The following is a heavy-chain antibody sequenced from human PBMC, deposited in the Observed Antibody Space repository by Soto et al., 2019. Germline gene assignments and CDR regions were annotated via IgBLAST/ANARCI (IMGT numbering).Heavy chain of an antibody. CDR2: IWGDGNNK. V-gene: IGHV3-33*01. Sequence: QVQLVESGGGVVQPGRSLRLSCAAFGFIFSNYVIHWVRQAPGKALEWVAAIWGDGNNKYHADSVKGRFTISRDNSKNTLYLQMNSLRAEDTAVYYCTREDLGSYCNDYWGHGTLVSVSS. D-gene: IGHD1-26*01. CDR3: TREDLGSYCNDY. J-gene: IGHJ4*01. CDR1: GFIFSNYV.